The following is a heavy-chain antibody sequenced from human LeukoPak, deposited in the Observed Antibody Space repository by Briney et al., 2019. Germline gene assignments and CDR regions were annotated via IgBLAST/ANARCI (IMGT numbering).Heavy chain of an antibody. CDR1: GYIFTGYY. Sequence: ASVKVSCKASGYIFTGYYMHWVREAPGQGLEWMGWINPNSGGINYEQKFQGRVTMTRDTSISTAYMELSRLRSDDTAVYYCARDAVVAARLKAGAFDIWGQGTMVTVSS. CDR2: INPNSGGI. D-gene: IGHD6-25*01. CDR3: ARDAVVAARLKAGAFDI. J-gene: IGHJ3*02. V-gene: IGHV1-2*02.